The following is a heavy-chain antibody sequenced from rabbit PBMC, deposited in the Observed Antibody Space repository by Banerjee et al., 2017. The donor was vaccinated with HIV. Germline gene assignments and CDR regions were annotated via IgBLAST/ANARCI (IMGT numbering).Heavy chain of an antibody. CDR3: AREGYYTHPYGADTYAHGMDL. J-gene: IGHJ6*01. Sequence: QEQLVEYGGDLVQPEGSLTLTCKASGFSLSDYWMSWVRQAPGKGLEWIGIIYAGKGSAYYASWVDGRFTISSDNAQNTVDLQMTSLTAADTASYFCAREGYYTHPYGADTYAHGMDLWGQGTLVTVS. V-gene: IGHV1S47*01. D-gene: IGHD4-1*01. CDR2: IYAGKGSA. CDR1: GFSLSDYW.